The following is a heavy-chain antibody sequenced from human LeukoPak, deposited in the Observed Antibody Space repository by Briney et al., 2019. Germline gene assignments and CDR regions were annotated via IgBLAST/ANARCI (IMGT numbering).Heavy chain of an antibody. V-gene: IGHV3-7*04. D-gene: IGHD2-15*01. CDR2: IKQDGSEK. CDR3: ARVEVVVVAATPFDY. CDR1: GFTFSSYW. Sequence: GGSLRLSCAASGFTFSSYWMSWVRRAPGKGLEWVANIKQDGSEKYYVDSVKGRFTISRDNAKNSLYLQMNSLRAEDTAVYYCARVEVVVVAATPFDYWGQGTLVTVSS. J-gene: IGHJ4*02.